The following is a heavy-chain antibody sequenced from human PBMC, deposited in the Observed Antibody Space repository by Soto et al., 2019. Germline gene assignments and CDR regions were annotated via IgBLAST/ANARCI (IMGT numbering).Heavy chain of an antibody. J-gene: IGHJ3*02. D-gene: IGHD2-21*01. V-gene: IGHV5-51*01. CDR2: IYAGDSDT. Sequence: GESPKISCKGSGYSFTSYWIGWVPPMPGKGLEWMGIIYAGDSDTRYSPSSQGQLTTSADKSISTAYLQWSSLKASDNAMYYCARRPPHTDAFDIWGRGTMVTVSS. CDR3: ARRPPHTDAFDI. CDR1: GYSFTSYW.